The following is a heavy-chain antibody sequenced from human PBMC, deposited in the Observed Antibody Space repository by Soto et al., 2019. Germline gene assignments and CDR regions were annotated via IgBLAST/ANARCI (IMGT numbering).Heavy chain of an antibody. Sequence: ASVKVSCKASGYTFTSYYMHWVRQAPEQGLEWMGIINPSGGSTSYAQKFQGRVTMTRDTSTSTVYMELSSLRSDDTAVYYCARDRGAYCSGGSCYFPVFWGQGTMVTVSS. J-gene: IGHJ3*01. CDR2: INPSGGST. CDR1: GYTFTSYY. CDR3: ARDRGAYCSGGSCYFPVF. V-gene: IGHV1-46*01. D-gene: IGHD2-15*01.